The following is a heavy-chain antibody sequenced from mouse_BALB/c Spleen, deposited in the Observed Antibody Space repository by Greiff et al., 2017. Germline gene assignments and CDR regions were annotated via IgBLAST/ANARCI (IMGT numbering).Heavy chain of an antibody. D-gene: IGHD1-1*01. CDR2: IYPGSGST. V-gene: IGHV1-77*01. CDR1: GYTFTDYV. J-gene: IGHJ1*01. Sequence: VQLKQSGPELVKPGASVKMSCKASGYTFTDYVISWVKQRTGQGLEWIGEIYPGSGSTYYNEKFKGKATLTADKSSNTAYMQLSSLTSEDSAVYFCARGYYGSSPYWYFDVWGAGTTVTVSS. CDR3: ARGYYGSSPYWYFDV.